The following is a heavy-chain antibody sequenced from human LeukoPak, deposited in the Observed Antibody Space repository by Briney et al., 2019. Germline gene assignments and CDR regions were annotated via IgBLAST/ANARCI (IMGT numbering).Heavy chain of an antibody. CDR2: IRSKAYGGTT. J-gene: IGHJ4*02. CDR3: TRAMWGIQLWFLS. V-gene: IGHV3-49*03. D-gene: IGHD5-18*01. Sequence: GGSLRLSCTASGFTFGDYAMSWFRQAPGKGLEWVGFIRSKAYGGTTEYAASVKGRFTISRDDSKSIAYLQMNSLKTEDTAVYYCTRAMWGIQLWFLSWGQGTLVTVSS. CDR1: GFTFGDYA.